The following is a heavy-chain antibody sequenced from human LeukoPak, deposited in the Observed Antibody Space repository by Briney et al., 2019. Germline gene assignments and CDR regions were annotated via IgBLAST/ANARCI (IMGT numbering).Heavy chain of an antibody. J-gene: IGHJ5*02. CDR3: VKEGGPATVTDGWHWFDP. CDR1: GFIFSTHG. V-gene: IGHV3-30*18. D-gene: IGHD4-17*01. Sequence: PGGSLRLSCAASGFIFSTHGMHWVRQAPGKGLEWVAGTSYDGVNKYYVDSVKGRFIISRDNSKKTLYLQMNWLRGEDTAVYYCVKEGGPATVTDGWHWFDPWGQGALVTVSS. CDR2: TSYDGVNK.